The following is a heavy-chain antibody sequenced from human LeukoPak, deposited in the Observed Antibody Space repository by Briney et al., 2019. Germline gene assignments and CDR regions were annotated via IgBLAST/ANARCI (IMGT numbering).Heavy chain of an antibody. Sequence: ASVKVSCKASGYTFTSYSITWVRQAPGQGLGRMAWISTFNGNTKYAQKFQGRVTMTTDTSTSTAYMELRSLRSDDTAVYYCARGNWNDPKVHSDYWGQGTLVTVSS. CDR2: ISTFNGNT. CDR1: GYTFTSYS. V-gene: IGHV1-18*01. J-gene: IGHJ4*02. D-gene: IGHD1-1*01. CDR3: ARGNWNDPKVHSDY.